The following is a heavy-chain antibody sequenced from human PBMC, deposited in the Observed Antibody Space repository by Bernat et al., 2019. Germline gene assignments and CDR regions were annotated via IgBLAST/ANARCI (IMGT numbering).Heavy chain of an antibody. D-gene: IGHD3-10*01. J-gene: IGHJ4*02. CDR1: GFTFSSYA. V-gene: IGHV3-23*01. CDR3: ANGETFDY. CDR2: LSCSGGST. Sequence: EFQLLESGGGLVQPGGSLRLSCAASGFTFSSYAMSWVRQAPGKGLEWVSALSCSGGSTYYAESVKGRFTISRDNSKNTLYLQMNSLRAEDTAVYYCANGETFDYWGQGTLVTVSS.